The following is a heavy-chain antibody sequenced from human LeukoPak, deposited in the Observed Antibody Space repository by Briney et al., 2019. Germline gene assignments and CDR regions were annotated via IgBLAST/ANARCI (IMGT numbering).Heavy chain of an antibody. CDR2: ISSNSSSI. V-gene: IGHV3-64*04. J-gene: IGHJ4*02. CDR1: GFTFSSYA. Sequence: GGSLRLSCAASGFTFSSYAMNWVRQAPGKGLECVSAISSNSSSIYYADSVKGRFTISRDNSKNTLYLQMNSLRVEDMAVYYCARGRPHGNDYWGQGTLVTVSS. D-gene: IGHD4-23*01. CDR3: ARGRPHGNDY.